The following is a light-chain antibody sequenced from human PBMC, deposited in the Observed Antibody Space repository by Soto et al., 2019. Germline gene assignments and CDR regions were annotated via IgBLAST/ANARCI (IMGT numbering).Light chain of an antibody. CDR3: CSYAGSSTYV. Sequence: QSALTQPASVTGSPGQSITISCTGTRSDVGSFNLVSWYQQHPGKAPKLMIYEGSKRPSGVSNRFSGSKSGNTASLTTSGLQAGDEADYYCCSYAGSSTYVFGTGTKVTVL. V-gene: IGLV2-23*01. CDR1: RSDVGSFNL. CDR2: EGS. J-gene: IGLJ1*01.